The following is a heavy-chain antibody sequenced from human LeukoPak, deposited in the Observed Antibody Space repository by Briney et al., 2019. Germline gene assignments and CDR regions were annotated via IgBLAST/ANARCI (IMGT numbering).Heavy chain of an antibody. Sequence: GGSLRLSCVASGFTFSSTTMGWVRQAPGRGLEWVSSITAIDGRTYYADSVRGRFTISRDNSKNTVYLQLNSLRAEDTAVYYCAKDRTTGTTVDTRLYYYYYGMDVWGQGTTVTVSS. J-gene: IGHJ6*02. D-gene: IGHD1-1*01. CDR3: AKDRTTGTTVDTRLYYYYYGMDV. V-gene: IGHV3-23*01. CDR1: GFTFSSTT. CDR2: ITAIDGRT.